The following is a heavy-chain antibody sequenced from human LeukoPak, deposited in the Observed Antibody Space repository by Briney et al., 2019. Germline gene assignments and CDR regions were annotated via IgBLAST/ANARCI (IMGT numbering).Heavy chain of an antibody. CDR3: ANGYSSGD. D-gene: IGHD6-19*01. CDR1: GGSISSGDYY. J-gene: IGHJ4*02. Sequence: SETLSLTCTVSGGSISSGDYYWSWIRQPPGKGLEWIGEINHSGSTNYNPSLKSRVTISVDTSKNQFSLKLSSVTAADTAVYYCANGYSSGDWGQGTLVTVSS. V-gene: IGHV4-39*07. CDR2: INHSGST.